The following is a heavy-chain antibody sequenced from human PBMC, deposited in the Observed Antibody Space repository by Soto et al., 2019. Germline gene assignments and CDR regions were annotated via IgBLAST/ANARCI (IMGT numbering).Heavy chain of an antibody. D-gene: IGHD6-19*01. CDR2: IYYSGST. J-gene: IGHJ6*02. V-gene: IGHV4-31*03. Sequence: KPSETLSLTCTVSGGSTSSGGYYWSWILQHPGKGLEWIGYIYYSGSTYYNPSLKSRVTISVDTSKNQFSLKLSSVTAADTAVYYCARERRAGYYYYGMDVWGQGTTVTVSS. CDR3: ARERRAGYYYYGMDV. CDR1: GGSTSSGGYY.